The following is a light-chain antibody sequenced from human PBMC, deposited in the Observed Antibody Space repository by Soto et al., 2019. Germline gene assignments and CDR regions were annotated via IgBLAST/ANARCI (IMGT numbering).Light chain of an antibody. Sequence: DIQMTQSPSSLSASVGDRVTITCRASQSINSYLNWYQHKPGKAPKLLIYAASSLQIGVPTRFRGSGSGTDFSLTISSLQPEDIAIYYCQQSYSNFLTFGGGTRVEI. V-gene: IGKV1-39*01. CDR1: QSINSY. J-gene: IGKJ4*01. CDR2: AAS. CDR3: QQSYSNFLT.